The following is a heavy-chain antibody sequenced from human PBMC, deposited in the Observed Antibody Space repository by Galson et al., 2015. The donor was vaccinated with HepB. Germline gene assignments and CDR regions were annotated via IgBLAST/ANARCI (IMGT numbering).Heavy chain of an antibody. Sequence: ETLSLTCSVSGDSITPSYWSWIRQPPGRGLEWIGVVSYSGRTSYSPSLKSRVTISIDTSKNQFSLKMRSVIAADTALYYCARLTQRSGWGHFDYWGQGTLVSVSS. V-gene: IGHV4-59*08. CDR2: VSYSGRT. D-gene: IGHD6-19*01. J-gene: IGHJ4*02. CDR1: GDSITPSY. CDR3: ARLTQRSGWGHFDY.